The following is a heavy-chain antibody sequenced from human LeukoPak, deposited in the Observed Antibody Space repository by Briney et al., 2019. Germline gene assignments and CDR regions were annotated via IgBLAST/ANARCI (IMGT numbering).Heavy chain of an antibody. Sequence: PSETLSLTCTVSGGSISNSSYYWGWIRQPPGKGLEWIGSIYYSGSTYYNPSLKSRVTISVDTSKNQFSLKLSSVTAADTAVYYCARRAVTTTNFDYWGQGTLVTVSS. V-gene: IGHV4-39*01. D-gene: IGHD4-17*01. CDR1: GGSISNSSYY. CDR3: ARRAVTTTNFDY. CDR2: IYYSGST. J-gene: IGHJ4*02.